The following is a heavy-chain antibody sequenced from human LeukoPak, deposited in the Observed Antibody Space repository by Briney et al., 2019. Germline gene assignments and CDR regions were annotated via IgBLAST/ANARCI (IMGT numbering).Heavy chain of an antibody. D-gene: IGHD6-19*01. CDR2: ISWNSGSI. V-gene: IGHV3-9*01. Sequence: GGSLRLSCAASGFTFDDYAMHWVRQAPGKGLEWVSGISWNSGSIGYADSVKGRFTISRDNAKNSLYLQMNSLRAEDTALYYCAKDKRHSSGWWDYWGQGTLVTVSS. CDR3: AKDKRHSSGWWDY. J-gene: IGHJ4*02. CDR1: GFTFDDYA.